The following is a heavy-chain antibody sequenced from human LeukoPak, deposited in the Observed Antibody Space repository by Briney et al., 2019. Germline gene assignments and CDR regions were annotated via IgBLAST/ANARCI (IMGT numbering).Heavy chain of an antibody. CDR3: ARDRGTRALDY. CDR1: GXTFSSYG. V-gene: IGHV3-33*01. CDR2: ISYDGTNK. D-gene: IGHD1-14*01. Sequence: PGRSLRLSWAASGXTFSSYGIHWVRQAPGKGLEWVALISYDGTNKYYADSVKGRFTISRDNSKNTLYLQMNSLRAEDTAVYYCARDRGTRALDYWGQGTLVTVSS. J-gene: IGHJ4*02.